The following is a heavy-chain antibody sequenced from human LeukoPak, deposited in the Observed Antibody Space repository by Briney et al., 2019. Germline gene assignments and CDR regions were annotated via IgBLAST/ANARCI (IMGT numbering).Heavy chain of an antibody. CDR2: IRPNSGVT. D-gene: IGHD6-13*01. CDR3: ARAGSSWTHYYYYYMDV. V-gene: IGHV1-2*02. J-gene: IGHJ6*03. CDR1: GYTFAAYY. Sequence: ASVKVSCKASGYTFAAYYMYWVRQASGQGLEWMGWIRPNSGVTNYTQKFQGRVTMTRDTSISTAYMELSRLRSDDTAVYYCARAGSSWTHYYYYYMDVWGKGTTVTISS.